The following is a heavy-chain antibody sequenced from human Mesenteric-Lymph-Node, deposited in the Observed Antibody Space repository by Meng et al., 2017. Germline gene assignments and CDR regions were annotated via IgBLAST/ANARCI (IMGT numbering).Heavy chain of an antibody. J-gene: IGHJ4*02. CDR2: IYHSGST. V-gene: IGHV4-4*02. CDR3: ARDPPLPGIAVAGNEDDY. CDR1: GGSISSSNG. Sequence: QLQEPGPGLLKPSGTLSLTCAVSGGSISSSNGWSWVRQPPGKGLEWFGEIYHSGSTNYNPSLKSRVTISVDKSKNQFSLKLSSVTAADTAVYYCARDPPLPGIAVAGNEDDYWGQGTLVTVSS. D-gene: IGHD6-19*01.